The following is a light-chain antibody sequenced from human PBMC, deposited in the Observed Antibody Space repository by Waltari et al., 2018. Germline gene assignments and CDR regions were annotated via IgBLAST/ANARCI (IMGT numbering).Light chain of an antibody. CDR1: SSDVGGYNF. Sequence: QSALTQPASVSGSPGQSITISCTGTSSDVGGYNFVSWYQQPPGKAPKLIIYDVTKRPSGVSNRFSGSKSGNTASLTISGLQTEDEADYYCSSYTSATIYVFGIGTKVVVL. CDR3: SSYTSATIYV. J-gene: IGLJ1*01. CDR2: DVT. V-gene: IGLV2-14*03.